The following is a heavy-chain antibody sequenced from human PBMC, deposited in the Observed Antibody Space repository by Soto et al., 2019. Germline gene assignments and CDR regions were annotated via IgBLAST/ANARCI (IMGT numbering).Heavy chain of an antibody. CDR3: AKMDGYGDPNFDY. V-gene: IGHV3-23*01. Sequence: EVQLLESGGGLVQPGGSLRLSCAASGFTFTTYAMSWVRQAPGKGLVWVSGISTSGGSTYYADSAKGRFTISRDNSKNTLYLQMNSLRAEDTAVFYCAKMDGYGDPNFDYWGQGTLVTVSS. CDR1: GFTFTTYA. CDR2: ISTSGGST. J-gene: IGHJ4*02. D-gene: IGHD4-17*01.